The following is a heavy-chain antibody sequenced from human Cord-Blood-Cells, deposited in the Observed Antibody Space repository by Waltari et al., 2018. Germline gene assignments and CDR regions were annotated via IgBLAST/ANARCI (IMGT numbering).Heavy chain of an antibody. CDR2: IVVGSGNT. D-gene: IGHD5-12*01. J-gene: IGHJ2*01. V-gene: IGHV1-58*01. CDR1: GFTFTSSA. Sequence: QMQLVQSGPEVKKPGTSVKVSCKASGFTFTSSAVPWVRQAPGQRLEWIGWIVVGSGNTNYAQKFQERVTLTRDMSTSTAYMELSSLRSEDTAVYYCAADRGVATIFYWYFDLWGRGTLVTVSS. CDR3: AADRGVATIFYWYFDL.